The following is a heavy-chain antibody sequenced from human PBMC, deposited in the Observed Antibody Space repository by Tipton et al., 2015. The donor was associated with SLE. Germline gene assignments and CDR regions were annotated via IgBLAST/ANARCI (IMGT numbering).Heavy chain of an antibody. CDR3: ARAGTGVANTYWYFDL. CDR1: GASISSSNW. J-gene: IGHJ2*01. V-gene: IGHV4-4*02. CDR2: ISHRETP. D-gene: IGHD5-12*01. Sequence: TLSLTCAVSGASISSSNWWIWVRQSPGKGLEWIGEISHRETPRYNPSLKSRVIISLDESQNQFSLKLSSVTAADTAVYYCARAGTGVANTYWYFDLWGRGTLVTVSS.